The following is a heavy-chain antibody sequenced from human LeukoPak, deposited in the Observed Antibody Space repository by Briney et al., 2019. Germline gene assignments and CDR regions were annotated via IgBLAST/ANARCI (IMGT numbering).Heavy chain of an antibody. CDR1: GFTFSSYG. D-gene: IGHD2-2*02. CDR2: ISYDGSSK. Sequence: GALRLSCAASGFTFSSYGMHWVRQAPGKGLEWVAVISYDGSSKYYADSVKGRFTISRDNSKNTLYLQMNSLRAEDTAVYYCAKTVTTPGYCSSTSCYRREGYFDYWGQGTLVTVSP. CDR3: AKTVTTPGYCSSTSCYRREGYFDY. V-gene: IGHV3-30*18. J-gene: IGHJ4*02.